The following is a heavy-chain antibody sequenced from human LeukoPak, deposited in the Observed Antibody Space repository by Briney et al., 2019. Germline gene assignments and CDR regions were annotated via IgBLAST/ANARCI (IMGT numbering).Heavy chain of an antibody. CDR3: ARAYRSRYYYYMDV. CDR1: GYTFTSYA. D-gene: IGHD6-13*01. V-gene: IGHV1-3*03. Sequence: ASVSVSCKASGYTFTSYAVHWVPQAPGQRLEWMGWINAGNGNTKYSQEFQGRVTITRDTSASTAYMDLSSLSSEDMPVYYCARAYRSRYYYYMDVWGKGTTVTVSS. CDR2: INAGNGNT. J-gene: IGHJ6*03.